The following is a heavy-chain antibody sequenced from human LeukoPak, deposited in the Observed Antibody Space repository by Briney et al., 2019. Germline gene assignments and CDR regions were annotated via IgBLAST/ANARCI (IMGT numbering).Heavy chain of an antibody. Sequence: GGSLRLSCAASGFTFSSYGMSWVRQAPGKGLEWVSGISGSGGNINYADSVKGRFTISRDNSRNTPYVQMNSLRAEDTAVYYCAKDRSSLAREYFDYWGQGSLVTVSS. V-gene: IGHV3-23*01. CDR3: AKDRSSLAREYFDY. D-gene: IGHD6-6*01. J-gene: IGHJ4*02. CDR2: ISGSGGNI. CDR1: GFTFSSYG.